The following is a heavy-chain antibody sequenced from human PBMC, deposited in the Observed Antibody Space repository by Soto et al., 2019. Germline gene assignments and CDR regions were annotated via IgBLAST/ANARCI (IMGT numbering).Heavy chain of an antibody. CDR3: ASGEPDIVLVPAAIIPPYGMDF. D-gene: IGHD2-2*01. CDR2: IIPIFGTA. V-gene: IGHV1-69*13. J-gene: IGHJ6*02. CDR1: GGTFSSYA. Sequence: GASVKVSCKTSGGTFSSYAISWVRQAPGQGLEWMGGIIPIFGTANYAQKFQGRVTITADESTSTAYMELSSLRSEDTAVYYCASGEPDIVLVPAAIIPPYGMDFWGQGTTVTVSS.